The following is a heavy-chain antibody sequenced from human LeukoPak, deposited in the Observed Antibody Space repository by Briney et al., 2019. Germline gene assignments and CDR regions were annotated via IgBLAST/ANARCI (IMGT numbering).Heavy chain of an antibody. J-gene: IGHJ4*02. CDR3: ARDKAIPGSGGY. Sequence: ASVKVSCKASGYTFTSYDINWVRQATGQGLEWMGWMNPNSGNTGYAQKFQGRVTITRNTSISTAYMELRSLRSDDTAVYYCARDKAIPGSGGYWGQGTLVTVSS. CDR1: GYTFTSYD. D-gene: IGHD3-10*01. V-gene: IGHV1-8*03. CDR2: MNPNSGNT.